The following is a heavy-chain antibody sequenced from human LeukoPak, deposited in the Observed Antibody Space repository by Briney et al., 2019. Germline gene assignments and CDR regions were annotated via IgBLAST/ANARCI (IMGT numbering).Heavy chain of an antibody. V-gene: IGHV1-46*01. Sequence: ASVKVSCKASGYTFTSNYIHWVRQAPGQGLEWMGMIYPRDGSTNYAQKFQGRVTITADESTSTAYMELSSLRSEDTAVYYCARARPQQSYYYGMDVWGQGTTVTVSS. CDR3: ARARPQQSYYYGMDV. CDR2: IYPRDGST. CDR1: GYTFTSNY. J-gene: IGHJ6*02. D-gene: IGHD1-1*01.